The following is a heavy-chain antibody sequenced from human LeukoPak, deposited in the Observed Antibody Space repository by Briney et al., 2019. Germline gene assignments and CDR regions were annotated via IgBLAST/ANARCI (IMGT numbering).Heavy chain of an antibody. V-gene: IGHV3-23*01. D-gene: IGHD6-6*01. CDR2: ISGSGGNT. J-gene: IGHJ4*02. Sequence: GGSLRLSCAASGFTFSSYGMSWVRQAPGKGLEWVSAISGSGGNTYYADSVKGRFTISRDNSKNTLYLQMNSLRAEDTAVYYCAKGVAARPKILWGQGTLVTVSS. CDR1: GFTFSSYG. CDR3: AKGVAARPKIL.